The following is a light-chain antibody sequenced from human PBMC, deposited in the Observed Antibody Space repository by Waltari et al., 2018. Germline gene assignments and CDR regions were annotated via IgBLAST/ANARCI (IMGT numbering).Light chain of an antibody. V-gene: IGKV1D-16*01. J-gene: IGKJ3*01. Sequence: DIQMTQSPSSLSASVGDRVTITCRGSQDISRWLVWYQQKSDKAPKSLIYDASTLQRGVPSRFSGSGSATDFTLTISSLQPEDYGTYYCQQYDNYPPTFGPGTKVDIK. CDR3: QQYDNYPPT. CDR2: DAS. CDR1: QDISRW.